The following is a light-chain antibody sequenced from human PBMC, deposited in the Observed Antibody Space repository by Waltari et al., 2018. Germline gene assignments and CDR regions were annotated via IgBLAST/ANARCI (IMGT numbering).Light chain of an antibody. J-gene: IGLJ2*01. CDR3: SSYSRSAFL. V-gene: IGLV2-14*02. CDR1: SSDVGPYNL. CDR2: EAT. Sequence: QSALTQPASVSGSPGQSITISCTGTSSDVGPYNLVSWYQQHPGQAPKLLIYEATKRPSGVSNRFSASKSGNTASLTISGLQPEDEATYYCSSYSRSAFLFGGGTKLTVL.